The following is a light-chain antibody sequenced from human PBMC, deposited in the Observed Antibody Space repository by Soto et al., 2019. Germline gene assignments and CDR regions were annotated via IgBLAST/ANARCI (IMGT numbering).Light chain of an antibody. CDR2: KAS. CDR1: QSISSW. J-gene: IGKJ4*01. V-gene: IGKV1-5*03. Sequence: DIQMTQSPSTLSASVGDRVTITCRASQSISSWLAWYQQKPGKAPNLLIYKASSLESGVPSRFSGSGAGTESTITISSLQPDDFATYYCQQDNRYPLTFGGGTKVEIK. CDR3: QQDNRYPLT.